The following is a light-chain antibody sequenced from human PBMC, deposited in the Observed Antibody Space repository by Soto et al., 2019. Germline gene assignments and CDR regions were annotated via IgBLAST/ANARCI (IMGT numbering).Light chain of an antibody. Sequence: DIQMTQSPSSLSASVGDTVTLTCRASQTISNSLHWYQQRPGKAPNLLIYSSSSLQSGAPPRFSGSGSGTEFTLTINSLQPEDFATYYCQQTDIIPITFGQGTRLEIK. CDR2: SSS. CDR3: QQTDIIPIT. J-gene: IGKJ5*01. CDR1: QTISNS. V-gene: IGKV1-39*01.